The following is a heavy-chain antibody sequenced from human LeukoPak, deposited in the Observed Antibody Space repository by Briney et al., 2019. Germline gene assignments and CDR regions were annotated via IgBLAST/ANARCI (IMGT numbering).Heavy chain of an antibody. V-gene: IGHV3-9*01. D-gene: IGHD2-15*01. Sequence: GGSLRLSCAASGFTFDDYAMHWVRQAPGKGLEWVSGISWNSGSIGYADSVKGRFTISRDNAKNSLYLQMNSLRAEDTALYCCAKDRGGYCSGGSCYYYYCGMDVWGQGTTVTVSS. J-gene: IGHJ6*02. CDR2: ISWNSGSI. CDR1: GFTFDDYA. CDR3: AKDRGGYCSGGSCYYYYCGMDV.